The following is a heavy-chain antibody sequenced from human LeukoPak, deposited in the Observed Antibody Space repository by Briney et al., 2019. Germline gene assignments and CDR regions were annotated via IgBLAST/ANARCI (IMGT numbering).Heavy chain of an antibody. CDR3: ARGRAMAAAVNWFDP. CDR1: GHTFTSYD. V-gene: IGHV1-8*01. Sequence: ASVEVSCKASGHTFTSYDINWVRQATGQGLEWMGWMNPNSGNTGYAQKFQGRVTITTNTSISTAYMELSSLRSEDTAVYYCARGRAMAAAVNWFDPWGQGTLVTVSS. D-gene: IGHD6-13*01. J-gene: IGHJ5*02. CDR2: MNPNSGNT.